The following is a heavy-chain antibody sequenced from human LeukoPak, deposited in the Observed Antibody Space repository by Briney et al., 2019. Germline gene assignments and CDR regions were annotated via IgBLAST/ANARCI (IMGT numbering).Heavy chain of an antibody. V-gene: IGHV4-61*02. CDR2: IYTSGST. J-gene: IGHJ4*02. Sequence: SQTLSLTCTVSGGSISSGSYYWSWIRQPAGKGLEWIGRIYTSGSTNYNPSLKSRVTISVDTSMNQFSLKLSSVTAADTAVYYCAREGDIVVVPAAPFDYWGQGTLVTVSS. D-gene: IGHD2-2*01. CDR3: AREGDIVVVPAAPFDY. CDR1: GGSISSGSYY.